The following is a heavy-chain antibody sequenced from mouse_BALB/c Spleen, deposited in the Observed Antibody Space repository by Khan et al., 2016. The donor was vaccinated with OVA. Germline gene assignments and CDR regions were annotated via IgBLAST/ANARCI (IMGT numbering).Heavy chain of an antibody. Sequence: VQLQESGAELVKPGASVKLSCKASGYTFSSYYMYWVKQRPGQGLEWIGGINPSNGGTNFNEKFKTKATLTVDKSSSTAYMPLSSLTSEDSAVYFCTRAGDANPFAFWGQGTLVTVSA. V-gene: IGHV1S81*02. J-gene: IGHJ3*01. CDR3: TRAGDANPFAF. CDR2: INPSNGGT. CDR1: GYTFSSYY.